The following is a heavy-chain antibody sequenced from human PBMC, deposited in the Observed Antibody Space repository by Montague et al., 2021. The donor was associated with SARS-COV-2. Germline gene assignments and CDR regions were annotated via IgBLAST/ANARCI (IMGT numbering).Heavy chain of an antibody. V-gene: IGHV4-34*01. CDR3: ARGAPGY. CDR1: GGSISGYH. D-gene: IGHD1-1*01. J-gene: IGHJ4*02. Sequence: SETLSLTCTVSGGSISGYHWNWIRQSPGGGLEWIGQINYGGSTKYNPSLRSRVTISIDTSKNQFSLKLNSVTAADTAVYYCARGAPGYWGQGTLVTVSS. CDR2: INYGGST.